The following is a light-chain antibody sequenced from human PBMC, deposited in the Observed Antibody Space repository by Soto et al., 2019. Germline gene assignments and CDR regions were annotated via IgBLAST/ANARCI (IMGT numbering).Light chain of an antibody. J-gene: IGKJ1*01. V-gene: IGKV3-15*01. Sequence: EIVMTQSPATLSVSPGERATLSCRASQSVSINLAWYQQKPGQAPGLLIYGASTRATGIPARFSGSGSGTEFTLTISSLQSEDFAVYYCQQYNNWPRTFGQGTKVEIK. CDR1: QSVSIN. CDR3: QQYNNWPRT. CDR2: GAS.